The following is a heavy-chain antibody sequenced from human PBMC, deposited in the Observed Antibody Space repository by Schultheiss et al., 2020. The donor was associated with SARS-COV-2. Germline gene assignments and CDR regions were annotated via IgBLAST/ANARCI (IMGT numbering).Heavy chain of an antibody. J-gene: IGHJ3*02. CDR3: AREDYYDSSGYRFEAFDI. Sequence: GESLKISCAASGFTFSSYSMNWVRQAPGKGLEWVSYISSSSSTIYYADSVKGRFTISRDNAKNSLYLQMNSLRAEDTAVYYCAREDYYDSSGYRFEAFDIWGQGTMVTVSS. CDR1: GFTFSSYS. D-gene: IGHD3-22*01. CDR2: ISSSSSTI. V-gene: IGHV3-48*01.